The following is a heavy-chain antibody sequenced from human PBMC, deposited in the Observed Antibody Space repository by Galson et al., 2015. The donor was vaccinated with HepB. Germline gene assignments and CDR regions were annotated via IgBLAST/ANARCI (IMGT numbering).Heavy chain of an antibody. CDR3: ARDPDPTVTTDYGMDV. CDR1: GFTFSDYY. Sequence: SLRLSCAASGFTFSDYYMSWIRQAPGKGLEWVSYISSSSSYTNYADSVKGRFTISRDNAKNSLYLQMNSLRAEDTAVYYCARDPDPTVTTDYGMDVWGQGTTVTVSS. D-gene: IGHD4-17*01. CDR2: ISSSSSYT. V-gene: IGHV3-11*05. J-gene: IGHJ6*02.